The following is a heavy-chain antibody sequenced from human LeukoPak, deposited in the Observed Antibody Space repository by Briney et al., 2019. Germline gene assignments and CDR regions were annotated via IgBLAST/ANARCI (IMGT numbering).Heavy chain of an antibody. CDR1: GFTFSSYG. CDR2: ISGSGGSK. CDR3: ARAPRITMVRGVTALGY. V-gene: IGHV3-23*01. Sequence: PGGSLRLSCAASGFTFSSYGMSWVRQAPGKGLEWVSAISGSGGSKYYADSVKGRFTISRDNAKNSLYLQMNSLRAEDTAVYYCARAPRITMVRGVTALGYWGQGTLVTVSS. J-gene: IGHJ4*02. D-gene: IGHD3-10*01.